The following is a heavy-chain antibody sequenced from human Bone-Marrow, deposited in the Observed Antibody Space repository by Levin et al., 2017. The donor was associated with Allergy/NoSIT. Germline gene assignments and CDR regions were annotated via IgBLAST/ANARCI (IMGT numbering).Heavy chain of an antibody. CDR3: ARTDGILATSRD. Sequence: ASVKVSCKASGYTFTDYYMHWVRQAPGQGPEWMGWINPNSGATNYAQKFQGRLTMTSDTSSSTAYMEVRRLRSDDTAKYYCARTDGILATSRDWGQGALVSVSS. D-gene: IGHD1-26*01. J-gene: IGHJ4*02. CDR1: GYTFTDYY. CDR2: INPNSGAT. V-gene: IGHV1-2*02.